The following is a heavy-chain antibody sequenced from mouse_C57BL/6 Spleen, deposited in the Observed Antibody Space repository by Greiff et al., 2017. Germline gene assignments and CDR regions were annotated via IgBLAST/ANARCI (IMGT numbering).Heavy chain of an antibody. J-gene: IGHJ4*01. CDR2: INPNNGGT. CDR1: GYTFSDYY. Sequence: EVQLQQSGPELVKPGASVKISCKASGYTFSDYYMNWVKQSHGKSLEWIGDINPNNGGTSYNQKFKGKATLTVDKSSSTAYMELRSLTSEDSAVYYCAREGQLSPGAMDYWGQGTSVTVSS. CDR3: AREGQLSPGAMDY. V-gene: IGHV1-26*01. D-gene: IGHD4-1*02.